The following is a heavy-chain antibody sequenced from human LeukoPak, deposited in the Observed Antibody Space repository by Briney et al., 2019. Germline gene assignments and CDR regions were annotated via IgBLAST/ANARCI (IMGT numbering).Heavy chain of an antibody. V-gene: IGHV3-30-3*01. D-gene: IGHD5-18*01. CDR3: ARGLNGYPGGTH. Sequence: PGGSLRLSCAASGFTFSTYAIHWVRQAPGKGLEWVAVISYDGNNKYYADSVKGRFTISRDNSKNTLYLQVNSLRAEDTAVYYCARGLNGYPGGTHWGQGTLVTVSS. CDR2: ISYDGNNK. CDR1: GFTFSTYA. J-gene: IGHJ4*02.